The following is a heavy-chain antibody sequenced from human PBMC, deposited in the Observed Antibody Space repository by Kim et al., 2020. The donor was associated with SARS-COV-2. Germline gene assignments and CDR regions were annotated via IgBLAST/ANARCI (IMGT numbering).Heavy chain of an antibody. V-gene: IGHV5-51*01. CDR3: ARQGPTYYYDSSGYYFDY. Sequence: GESLKISCKGSGYSFTSYWISWVRQMPGKGLEWMGIIYPGDSDTRYSPSFQGQVTISADKSISTAYLQWSSLKASDTAMYYCARQGPTYYYDSSGYYFDYWGQGTLVTVSS. CDR1: GYSFTSYW. J-gene: IGHJ4*02. D-gene: IGHD3-22*01. CDR2: IYPGDSDT.